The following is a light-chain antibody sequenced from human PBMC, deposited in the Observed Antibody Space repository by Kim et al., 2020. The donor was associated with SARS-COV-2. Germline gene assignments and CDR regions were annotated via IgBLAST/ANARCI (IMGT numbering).Light chain of an antibody. V-gene: IGLV8-61*01. CDR2: TTN. J-gene: IGLJ3*02. Sequence: GGTGDTSGCFGSGPSSRGHVPKWVQQTPGQAPRTLIYTTNTRASGVADRFSGSILGDKAALTISGAQAGDESDYYCVLYMGGGISVFGGGTQLTVL. CDR3: VLYMGGGISV. CDR1: SGPSSRGHV.